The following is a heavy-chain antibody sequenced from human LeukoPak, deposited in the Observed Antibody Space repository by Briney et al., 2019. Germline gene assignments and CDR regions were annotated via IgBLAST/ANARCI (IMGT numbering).Heavy chain of an antibody. V-gene: IGHV3-23*01. Sequence: GGSLRLSCAASGFTFSSYAMSWVRQVPGKGLEWVSAISGSGGSTYYADSVKGRFTISRDNSKNTLYLQMNSLRAEDTAVYYCAKGGSSSWLGDWFDPWGQGTLVTVSS. CDR1: GFTFSSYA. CDR3: AKGGSSSWLGDWFDP. J-gene: IGHJ5*02. CDR2: ISGSGGST. D-gene: IGHD6-13*01.